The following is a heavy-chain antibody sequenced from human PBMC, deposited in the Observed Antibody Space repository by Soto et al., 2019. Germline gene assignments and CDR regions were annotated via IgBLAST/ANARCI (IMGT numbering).Heavy chain of an antibody. V-gene: IGHV3-30*01. CDR2: ISYDVSSE. D-gene: IGHD3-22*01. CDR1: GFTFSSYA. J-gene: IGHJ4*02. CDR3: ARDRGYDSSGYFFM. Sequence: QVQLVESGGGVVQPGRSLRLSCAASGFTFSSYAMHWVRQAPGKGLEWVALISYDVSSEYYADYVKGRFTISRDNSQNTLYLQMNSLRAEDTAVYYCARDRGYDSSGYFFMWGQGTLVTVSS.